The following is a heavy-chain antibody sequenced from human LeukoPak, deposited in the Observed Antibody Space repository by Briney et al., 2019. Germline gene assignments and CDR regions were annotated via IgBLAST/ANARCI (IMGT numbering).Heavy chain of an antibody. CDR1: GFTFSNTW. V-gene: IGHV3-15*07. J-gene: IGHJ4*02. D-gene: IGHD4-11*01. CDR2: IKSKTDGETT. CDR3: TTLHYYGY. Sequence: GGSLRLSCAASGFTFSNTWMNWVRQAPGKGLEWVGRIKSKTDGETTNYPAPVKGRFTISRDDSKNTLYLQMNSLKTEDTAVYYCTTLHYYGYWGQGTLVTVSS.